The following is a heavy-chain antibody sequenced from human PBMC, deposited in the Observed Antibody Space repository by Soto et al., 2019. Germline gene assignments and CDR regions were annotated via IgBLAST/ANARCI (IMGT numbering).Heavy chain of an antibody. Sequence: QVQLVQSGAEVKKPGSSVKVSCKASGGTFSSYTISWVRQAPGQGLEWMGRIIPILGIANYAQKFQGRVTITADKSTRTAYMELSSLRSEDTAVYYCARGPYYDILTGYFPPNWYFDLWGRGTLVTVSS. J-gene: IGHJ2*01. CDR1: GGTFSSYT. CDR3: ARGPYYDILTGYFPPNWYFDL. D-gene: IGHD3-9*01. CDR2: IIPILGIA. V-gene: IGHV1-69*02.